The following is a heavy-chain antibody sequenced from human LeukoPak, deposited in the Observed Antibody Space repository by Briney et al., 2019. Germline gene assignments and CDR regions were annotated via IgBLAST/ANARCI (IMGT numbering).Heavy chain of an antibody. CDR2: INAGNDNT. D-gene: IGHD2-15*01. V-gene: IGHV1-3*01. CDR3: ARDLGYCTGGTCYPNWFDP. Sequence: ASLNYSGKASRYTFTSYAMDCVRQARGKRIEWMGWINAGNDNTKYSQKFQGRVTITRDTSASTAYMELNSLRSEDTAVYYCARDLGYCTGGTCYPNWFDPWGQGTLVTVSS. CDR1: RYTFTSYA. J-gene: IGHJ5*02.